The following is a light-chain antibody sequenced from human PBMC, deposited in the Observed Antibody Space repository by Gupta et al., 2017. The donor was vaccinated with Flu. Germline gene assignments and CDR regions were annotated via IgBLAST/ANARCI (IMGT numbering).Light chain of an antibody. Sequence: NFMLTQPHSVSESPGKTVTISCTRSSGSIASNYVHWYQQRPGSSPISLIYDDSERHSGVPDRFSGSIDSSSNSASLTISGLKTEDEAHYYCQSYDSSDHVVFGEGTKLTVL. V-gene: IGLV6-57*01. CDR3: QSYDSSDHVV. J-gene: IGLJ2*01. CDR2: DDS. CDR1: SGSIASNY.